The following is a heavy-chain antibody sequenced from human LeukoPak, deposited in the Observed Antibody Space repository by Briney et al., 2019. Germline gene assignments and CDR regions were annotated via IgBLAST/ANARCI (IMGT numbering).Heavy chain of an antibody. CDR2: ISSSGSTI. CDR1: GFTFSDYY. D-gene: IGHD1-1*01. Sequence: GGSLRLSCAASGFTFSDYYMSWIRQAPGKGLEWVSYISSSGSTIYYPDSVKGRFTISKDNAKISLYLQMNSLRAEDTAVYYCARDLTTLYYYYYYYMDVWGKGTTVTVSS. J-gene: IGHJ6*03. V-gene: IGHV3-11*04. CDR3: ARDLTTLYYYYYYYMDV.